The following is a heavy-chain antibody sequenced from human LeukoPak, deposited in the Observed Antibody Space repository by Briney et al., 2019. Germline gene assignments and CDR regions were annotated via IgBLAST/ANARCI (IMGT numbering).Heavy chain of an antibody. Sequence: GGSLRLSCTASGFAFSNHAMSWVRQAPGKGLEWVSSISISGGTTYYADSVKGRFTISRENSKSTLYLQMNSLRADDTAVYYCANGIRPNDYWGQGTLVTVSS. V-gene: IGHV3-23*01. J-gene: IGHJ4*02. CDR2: ISISGGTT. D-gene: IGHD1-14*01. CDR1: GFAFSNHA. CDR3: ANGIRPNDY.